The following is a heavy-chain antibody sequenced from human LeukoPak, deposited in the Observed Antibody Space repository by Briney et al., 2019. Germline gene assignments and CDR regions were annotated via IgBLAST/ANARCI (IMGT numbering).Heavy chain of an antibody. D-gene: IGHD2-15*01. J-gene: IGHJ4*02. CDR2: IYHSGST. CDR1: GGSISSSSYY. CDR3: ARDQSGYCSGGSCYSSDY. Sequence: SETLSLTCTVSGGSISSSSYYWGWIRQPPGKGLEWIGEIYHSGSTNYNPSLKSRVTISVDKSKNQFSLKLSSVTAADTAVYYCARDQSGYCSGGSCYSSDYWGQGTLVTVSS. V-gene: IGHV4-39*07.